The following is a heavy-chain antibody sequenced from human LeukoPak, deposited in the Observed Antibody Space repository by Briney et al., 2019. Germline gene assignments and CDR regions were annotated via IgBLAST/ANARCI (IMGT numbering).Heavy chain of an antibody. D-gene: IGHD1-1*01. CDR2: ISYDGSNK. Sequence: GGSLRLSCAASEFSFNSDWMDWVRQAPGKGLEWVAVISYDGSNKYYADSVKGRFTISRDNSKNTLYLQMNSLRAEDTAVYYCARDRGNNWNDVVYDYWGQGTLVTVSS. V-gene: IGHV3-30-3*01. CDR3: ARDRGNNWNDVVYDY. CDR1: EFSFNSDW. J-gene: IGHJ4*02.